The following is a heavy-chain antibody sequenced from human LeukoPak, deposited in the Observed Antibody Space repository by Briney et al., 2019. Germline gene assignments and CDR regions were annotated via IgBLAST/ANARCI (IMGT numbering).Heavy chain of an antibody. CDR2: ISGSGGST. V-gene: IGHV3-23*01. D-gene: IGHD3-22*01. CDR3: AKDSSYDSSGYYDD. Sequence: GGSLRLSCAASGFTFSSDAMSWVRQAPGKGLEWVSGISGSGGSTYHADSVRGRFKISRDNSKNTLYMQMNSLRVEDTAVYYCAKDSSYDSSGYYDDWGQGTLVTVSS. J-gene: IGHJ4*02. CDR1: GFTFSSDA.